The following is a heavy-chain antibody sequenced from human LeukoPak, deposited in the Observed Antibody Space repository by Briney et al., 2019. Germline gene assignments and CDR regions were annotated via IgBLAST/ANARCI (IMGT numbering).Heavy chain of an antibody. CDR2: IYSTGKN. D-gene: IGHD6-19*01. CDR3: VRRNTGWNYFDY. J-gene: IGHJ4*02. Sequence: SETLSLTCAVSGGSINSHYWGWIRQPPGKGLQWIGDIYSTGKNNYNPSLKSRVTISLDTSKSHLSLNLTSVLAADTAIYYCVRRNTGWNYFDYWGQGILVTVSS. CDR1: GGSINSHY. V-gene: IGHV4-4*08.